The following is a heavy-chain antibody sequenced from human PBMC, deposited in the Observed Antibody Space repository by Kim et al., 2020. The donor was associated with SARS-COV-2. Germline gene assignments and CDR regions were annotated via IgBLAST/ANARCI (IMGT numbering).Heavy chain of an antibody. Sequence: GGSLRLSCAASGFTFSSYAMHWVRQAPGKGLEWVAVISYDGSNKYYADSVKGRFTISRDNSKNTLYLQMNSLRAEDTAVYYCARGAYSSSWYVHYYYYGMDVWGQGTTVTVSS. D-gene: IGHD6-13*01. V-gene: IGHV3-30*04. CDR2: ISYDGSNK. CDR3: ARGAYSSSWYVHYYYYGMDV. CDR1: GFTFSSYA. J-gene: IGHJ6*02.